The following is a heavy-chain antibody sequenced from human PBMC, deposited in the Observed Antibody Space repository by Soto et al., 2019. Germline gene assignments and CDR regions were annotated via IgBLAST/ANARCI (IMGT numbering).Heavy chain of an antibody. V-gene: IGHV3-23*01. CDR2: ISGSGGST. CDR3: AKDRKYYDFWSGYQNNWFDP. D-gene: IGHD3-3*01. Sequence: GGSLRLSCAASGFTFSSYAMSWVRQAPGKGLEWVSAISGSGGSTYYADSVKGRFTISRDNSKNTLYLQMNSLRVEDTAVYYCAKDRKYYDFWSGYQNNWFDPWGQGTLVTVSS. J-gene: IGHJ5*02. CDR1: GFTFSSYA.